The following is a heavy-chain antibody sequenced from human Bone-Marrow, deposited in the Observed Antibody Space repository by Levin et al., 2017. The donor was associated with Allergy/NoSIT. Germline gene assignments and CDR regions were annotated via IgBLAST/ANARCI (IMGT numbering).Heavy chain of an antibody. Sequence: GGSLRLSCAASGFTFDDYAMHWVRQAPGKGLEWVSGISWNSGSIGYADSVKGRFTISRDNAKNSLYLQMNSLRAEDTALYYCAKDMNNLGSGRHPYYFDYWGQGTLVTVSS. CDR2: ISWNSGSI. CDR1: GFTFDDYA. D-gene: IGHD6-19*01. V-gene: IGHV3-9*01. J-gene: IGHJ4*02. CDR3: AKDMNNLGSGRHPYYFDY.